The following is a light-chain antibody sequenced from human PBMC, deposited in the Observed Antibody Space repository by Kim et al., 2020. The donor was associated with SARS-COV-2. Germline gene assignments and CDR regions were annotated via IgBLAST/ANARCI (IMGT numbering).Light chain of an antibody. V-gene: IGLV3-27*01. J-gene: IGLJ2*01. CDR1: VLAKKY. CDR3: YSAADNNVV. Sequence: SVSPEQTARITCSGDVLAKKYARWFQQKPGQAPVLVIYKDSERPSGIPERFSGSSSGTTVTLTISGAQVEDEADYYCYSAADNNVVFGGGTQLTVL. CDR2: KDS.